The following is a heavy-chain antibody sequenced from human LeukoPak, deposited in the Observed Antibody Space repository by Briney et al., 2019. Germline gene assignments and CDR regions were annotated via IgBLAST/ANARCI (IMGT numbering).Heavy chain of an antibody. D-gene: IGHD6-6*01. CDR1: GGSISSSSYY. V-gene: IGHV4-39*01. J-gene: IGHJ4*02. CDR2: IYYSGST. Sequence: SETLSLTCTVSGGSISSSSYYWGWIRQPPGKGLEWIGSIYYSGSTYYNPSLKSRVTISVDTSKNQFSLKLSSVTAADTAVYYCARHGARRVMFHDYWGQGTLVTVSS. CDR3: ARHGARRVMFHDY.